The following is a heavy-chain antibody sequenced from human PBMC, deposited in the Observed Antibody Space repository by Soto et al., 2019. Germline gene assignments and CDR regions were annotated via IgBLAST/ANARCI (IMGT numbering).Heavy chain of an antibody. CDR3: ARDQGLIAAGTTTNWLDP. V-gene: IGHV1-3*01. J-gene: IGHJ5*02. D-gene: IGHD6-13*01. Sequence: ASVKVSCKASGYTFTSYAMHWVRQAPGQRLEWMGWITAVNGIRNYAQKFQGRVTITADESTSTVYMELSSLKSEDTAVYYCARDQGLIAAGTTTNWLDPWGQGTLVTVSS. CDR1: GYTFTSYA. CDR2: ITAVNGIR.